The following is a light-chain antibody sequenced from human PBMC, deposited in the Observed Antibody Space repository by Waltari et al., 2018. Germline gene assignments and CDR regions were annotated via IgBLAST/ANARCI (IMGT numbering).Light chain of an antibody. J-gene: IGLJ2*01. V-gene: IGLV2-8*01. CDR1: SGDVGCYHY. CDR2: DVN. Sequence: QSALTQPPSASGSPGQSVTIPCTGTSGDVGCYHYVSWYQQYPGKAPKLLIYDVNERPSGVPARFSGSKSDNTASLTVSGLQDEDEADYYCSSYAGSSNFVVFGGGTKVTVL. CDR3: SSYAGSSNFVV.